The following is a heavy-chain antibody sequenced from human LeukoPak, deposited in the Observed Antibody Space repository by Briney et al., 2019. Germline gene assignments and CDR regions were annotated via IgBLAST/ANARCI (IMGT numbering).Heavy chain of an antibody. Sequence: PGGSLGLSCAASGFTFSSYGMHWVRQAPGKGLEWVAVITYDGGNKYHADSVKGRFTISRDNSKNTLYLQMNSLRAEDTAVYYCAKDRGSSSSAYGMDVWGQGTTVTVSS. CDR2: ITYDGGNK. J-gene: IGHJ6*02. CDR1: GFTFSSYG. D-gene: IGHD6-13*01. V-gene: IGHV3-30*18. CDR3: AKDRGSSSSAYGMDV.